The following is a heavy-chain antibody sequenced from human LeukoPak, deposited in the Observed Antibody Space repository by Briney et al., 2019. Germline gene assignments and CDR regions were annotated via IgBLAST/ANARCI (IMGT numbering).Heavy chain of an antibody. Sequence: PGGSLRLSCAASGFTFSSNAMSWVRQAPGKGLEWVANIKQDGSEKYYVDSVKGRFTISRDNSKNTLYLQMNTLRAEDTAVYYFARGDYYDSSGEFHFWGQGTLVTVSS. CDR1: GFTFSSNA. CDR2: IKQDGSEK. V-gene: IGHV3-7*03. J-gene: IGHJ4*02. CDR3: ARGDYYDSSGEFHF. D-gene: IGHD3-22*01.